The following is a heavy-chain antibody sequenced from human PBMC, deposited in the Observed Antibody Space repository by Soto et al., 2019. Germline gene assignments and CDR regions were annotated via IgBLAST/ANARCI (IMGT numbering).Heavy chain of an antibody. D-gene: IGHD2-15*01. CDR3: ARGRYCSGGSCYSYYYYGMDV. J-gene: IGHJ6*02. Sequence: PVKVSCKASGGTFSSYAISWVRQAPGQGLEWMGGIIPIFGTANYAQKFQGRVTITADESTSTAYMELSSLRSEDTAVYYCARGRYCSGGSCYSYYYYGMDVWGQGTTVTVSS. CDR2: IIPIFGTA. CDR1: GGTFSSYA. V-gene: IGHV1-69*13.